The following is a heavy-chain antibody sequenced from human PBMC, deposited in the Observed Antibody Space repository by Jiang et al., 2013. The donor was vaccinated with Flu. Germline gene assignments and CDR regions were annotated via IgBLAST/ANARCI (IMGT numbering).Heavy chain of an antibody. CDR2: IYPGDSDT. Sequence: LKISCKGSGYSFTSYWIGWVRQMPGKGLEWMGIIYPGDSDTRYSPSFQGQVTISADKSISTAYLQWSSLKASDTAMYYCARQGFEYVWGSYRYTGDYFDYWGQGTLVTVSS. D-gene: IGHD3-16*02. CDR1: GYSFTSYW. J-gene: IGHJ4*02. V-gene: IGHV5-51*01. CDR3: ARQGFEYVWGSYRYTGDYFDY.